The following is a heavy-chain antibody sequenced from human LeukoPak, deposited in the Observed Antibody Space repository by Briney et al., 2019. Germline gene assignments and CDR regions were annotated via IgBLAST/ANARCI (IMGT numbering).Heavy chain of an antibody. CDR3: AKDIQAQTDYYVSSGFGY. J-gene: IGHJ4*02. CDR1: GFTFDDYA. V-gene: IGHV3-9*01. CDR2: ISWNSGSI. Sequence: SLRLSCAASGFTFDDYAMHWVRQAPGKGLEWVSGISWNSGSIGYADSVKGRFTISRDNAKNSLYLQMNSLRAEDTALYYCAKDIQAQTDYYVSSGFGYWGQGTLVTVSS. D-gene: IGHD3-22*01.